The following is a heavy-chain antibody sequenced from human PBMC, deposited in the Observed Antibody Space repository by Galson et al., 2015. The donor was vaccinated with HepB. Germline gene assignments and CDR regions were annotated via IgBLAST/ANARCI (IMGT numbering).Heavy chain of an antibody. CDR2: IDPSDSYT. Sequence: QSGAEVKKPGESLRISCKGSGYSFTSYWISWVRQMPGKGLEWMGRIDPSDSYTNYSPSFQGHVTISADKSISTAYLQWSSLKASDTAMYYCARQVRIAVAYYYYYGMDVWGQGTTVTVSS. CDR1: GYSFTSYW. J-gene: IGHJ6*02. D-gene: IGHD6-13*01. CDR3: ARQVRIAVAYYYYYGMDV. V-gene: IGHV5-10-1*01.